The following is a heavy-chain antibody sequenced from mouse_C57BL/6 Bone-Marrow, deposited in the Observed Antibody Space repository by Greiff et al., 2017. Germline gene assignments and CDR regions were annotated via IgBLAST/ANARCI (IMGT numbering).Heavy chain of an antibody. CDR2: YDPEIGDT. CDR3: SSFDGNYFDF. J-gene: IGHJ2*01. CDR1: GFNIKDDY. D-gene: IGHD2-3*01. V-gene: IGHV14-4*01. Sequence: VQLQQSGAELVRPGASVKLSCTASGFNIKDDYIHWVKQRPEQGLEWIGWYDPEIGDTEYASKFQGKATITSDTSSTTAYLQLSSLTSEDTAVYYCSSFDGNYFDFWGQGTPLTVAS.